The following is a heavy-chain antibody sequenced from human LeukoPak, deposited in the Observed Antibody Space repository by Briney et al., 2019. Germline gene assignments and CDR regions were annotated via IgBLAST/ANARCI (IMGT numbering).Heavy chain of an antibody. CDR1: GFTFDDYV. D-gene: IGHD3-9*01. V-gene: IGHV3-43D*03. J-gene: IGHJ4*02. CDR2: ITWDGGTT. CDR3: TKSALTGDQFDS. Sequence: PGGSLRLSCAASGFTFDDYVMHWVRQAPGKGLEWVSLITWDGGTTSYADSGQGRFTISRDNNKNSPYLQMKSLRPDDTAFYYCTKSALTGDQFDSWGQGTLVTVSS.